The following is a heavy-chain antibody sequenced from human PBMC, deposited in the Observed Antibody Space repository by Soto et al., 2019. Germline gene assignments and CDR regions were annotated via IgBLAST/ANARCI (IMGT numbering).Heavy chain of an antibody. CDR2: IYYSGST. J-gene: IGHJ4*02. D-gene: IGHD1-26*01. CDR1: GGSISSGGYY. CDR3: ASDRSREKQAWYFDY. V-gene: IGHV4-31*03. Sequence: PSETLSLTCTVSGGSISSGGYYWSWIRQHPGKGLEWIGYIYYSGSTYYNPSLKSRVTISVDTSKNQFSLKLSSVTAADTAVYYCASDRSREKQAWYFDYWGQGTLVTVSS.